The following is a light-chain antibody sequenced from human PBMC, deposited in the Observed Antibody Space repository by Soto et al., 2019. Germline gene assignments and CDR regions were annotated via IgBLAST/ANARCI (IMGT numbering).Light chain of an antibody. J-gene: IGKJ4*01. Sequence: IVITQSPATLSVSPGAGATLSCRASQSIYSSVAWYQQKPGQTPRLLIYGASTRPTGIPARFSGSGSGTESTLTISSPQSEDFAVYYCQQYNDWPLTFGGGTKV. CDR2: GAS. CDR3: QQYNDWPLT. CDR1: QSIYSS. V-gene: IGKV3D-15*01.